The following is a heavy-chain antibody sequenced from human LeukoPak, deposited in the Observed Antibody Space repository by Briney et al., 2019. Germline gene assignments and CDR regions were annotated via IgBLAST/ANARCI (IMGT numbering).Heavy chain of an antibody. D-gene: IGHD3-22*01. CDR1: GGSNPSDY. CDR3: ARFYYDSRGYWYYFDY. CDR2: ISYSGST. Sequence: SETLSLTCTVSGGSNPSDYWSWIRQPPGKGLEGIGYISYSGSTSYDPSLMSRGPISGDSSKKQISMKLTSVTAADTAVYYCARFYYDSRGYWYYFDYWGQGTLVTVSS. V-gene: IGHV4-59*08. J-gene: IGHJ4*02.